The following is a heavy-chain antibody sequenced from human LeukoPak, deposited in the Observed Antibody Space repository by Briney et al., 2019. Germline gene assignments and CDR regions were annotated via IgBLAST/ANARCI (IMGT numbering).Heavy chain of an antibody. CDR1: GFTFSSYW. V-gene: IGHV3-74*01. D-gene: IGHD3-3*01. CDR2: INSDGSST. CDR3: AREYYDFWSGYEDY. J-gene: IGHJ4*02. Sequence: GGSLRLSCAASGFTFSSYWMHWVRQAPGKGLVWVSRINSDGSSTSHADSVKGRFTISRDNAKNTLYLQMNSLRAEDTAVYYCAREYYDFWSGYEDYWGQGTLVTVSS.